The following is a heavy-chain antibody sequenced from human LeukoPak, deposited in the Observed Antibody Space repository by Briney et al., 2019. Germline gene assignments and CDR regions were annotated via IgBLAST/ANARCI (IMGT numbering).Heavy chain of an antibody. D-gene: IGHD5-18*01. CDR3: ASGILYSYGPIYFDY. J-gene: IGHJ4*02. CDR2: INHSGST. V-gene: IGHV4-34*01. CDR1: GGSFSGYY. Sequence: SETLSLTCAVYGGSFSGYYWSWIRQPPGKGLEWIGEINHSGSTNYNPSLKSRVTISVDTSKNQFSLKLSSVTAADTAVYYCASGILYSYGPIYFDYWGQGTLVTVSS.